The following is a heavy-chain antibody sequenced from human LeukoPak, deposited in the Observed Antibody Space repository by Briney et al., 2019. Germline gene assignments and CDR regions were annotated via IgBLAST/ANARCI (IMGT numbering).Heavy chain of an antibody. V-gene: IGHV4-39*01. Sequence: SETLSLTCTVSGGSISGGSHHWGWFRQSPGKGLEWIGSLYLSRTTYYNPSLNSRVTISVDASKNQFSLQLNSVTAADTAVYYCVRHDGRGGATMGSLDSWGQGSLVTVSS. CDR2: LYLSRTT. CDR1: GGSISGGSHH. J-gene: IGHJ4*02. CDR3: VRHDGRGGATMGSLDS. D-gene: IGHD5-12*01.